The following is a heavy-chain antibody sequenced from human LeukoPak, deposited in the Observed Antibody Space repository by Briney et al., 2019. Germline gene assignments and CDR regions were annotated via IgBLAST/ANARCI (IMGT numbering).Heavy chain of an antibody. D-gene: IGHD2-21*01. CDR3: AKDLFAGVYCGGDCYRGHAFDI. CDR2: ISYDGSNK. J-gene: IGHJ3*02. V-gene: IGHV3-30-3*01. Sequence: PGRSLRLSCAASGFTFSSYAMHWVRQAPGKGLEWVAVISYDGSNKYYADSVKGRFTISRDNSKNTLYLQMNSLRAEDTAVYYCAKDLFAGVYCGGDCYRGHAFDIWGQGTMVTVSS. CDR1: GFTFSSYA.